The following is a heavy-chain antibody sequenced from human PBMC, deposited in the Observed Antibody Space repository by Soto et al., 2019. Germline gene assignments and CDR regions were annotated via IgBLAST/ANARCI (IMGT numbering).Heavy chain of an antibody. Sequence: EVQLVESGGGLVKPGGSLRLSCAASGFTFSSYSMNWVRQAPGKGLEWVSSISSSSSYIYYADSVKGRFTISRDNAKHSLYLQMNSPSAKDTAVDYCAREAWIPLWLNYYYYGMDVWGRGTTVTVSS. CDR3: AREAWIPLWLNYYYYGMDV. CDR1: GFTFSSYS. D-gene: IGHD5-18*01. J-gene: IGHJ6*02. V-gene: IGHV3-21*01. CDR2: ISSSSSYI.